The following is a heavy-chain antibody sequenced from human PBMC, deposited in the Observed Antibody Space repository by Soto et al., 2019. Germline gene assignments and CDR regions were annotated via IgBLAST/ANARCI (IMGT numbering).Heavy chain of an antibody. CDR2: ISYDGSNK. CDR1: GFTFSSYA. Sequence: QVQLVESGGGVVQPGRSLRLSCAASGFTFSSYAMHWVRQAPGKGLEWVAVISYDGSNKYYADSVKGRFTISRDNSKNTLYLQMNSLGAEDTAVYYCARDILRLYSYGTSYGMDVWGQGTTVTVSS. D-gene: IGHD5-18*01. CDR3: ARDILRLYSYGTSYGMDV. J-gene: IGHJ6*02. V-gene: IGHV3-30-3*01.